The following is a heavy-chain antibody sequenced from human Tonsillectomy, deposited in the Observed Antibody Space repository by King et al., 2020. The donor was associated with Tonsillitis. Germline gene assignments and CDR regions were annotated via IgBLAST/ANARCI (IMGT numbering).Heavy chain of an antibody. V-gene: IGHV3-48*01. CDR2: ISSSSSTI. CDR1: GFTFSSYS. D-gene: IGHD2-2*01. Sequence: VQLVESGGGLVQPGRSLRLSCAASGFTFSSYSMNWVRQAPGKGLEWVSYISSSSSTIYYADSVKGRFTISRDNAKNSLYLQMNSLRAEDTAVYYCARGSGYCSSTSCYYFDYWGQGTLVTVSS. CDR3: ARGSGYCSSTSCYYFDY. J-gene: IGHJ4*02.